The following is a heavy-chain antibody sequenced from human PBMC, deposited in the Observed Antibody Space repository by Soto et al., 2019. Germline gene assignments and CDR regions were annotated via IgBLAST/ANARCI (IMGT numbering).Heavy chain of an antibody. Sequence: VSLRRSGAVSSLRFSSYAMSGVRHGPGKGLEWVSTISGSVGSTYYADSVKGRFTISRDNSRDTLCLQMNNLRAEDTAAYYRAKGPVGSTLQPYYFDLCGQGTLVTVSS. CDR2: ISGSVGST. V-gene: IGHV3-23*01. J-gene: IGHJ4*02. D-gene: IGHD6-13*01. CDR3: AKGPVGSTLQPYYFDL. CDR1: SLRFSSYA.